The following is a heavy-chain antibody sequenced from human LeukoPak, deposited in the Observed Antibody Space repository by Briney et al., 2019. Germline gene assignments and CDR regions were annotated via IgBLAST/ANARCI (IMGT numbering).Heavy chain of an antibody. D-gene: IGHD6-13*01. Sequence: SETLSLTCAVSGGSISSSNWWSWLRQPPGKGLEWIGEIYHSGNTNYNPSLKSRVTISIDKSKNQFSLKLSSVTAADTAIYYCAREYGSSHSFDPWGQGTLVTVSS. CDR2: IYHSGNT. CDR1: GGSISSSNW. V-gene: IGHV4/OR15-8*02. J-gene: IGHJ5*02. CDR3: AREYGSSHSFDP.